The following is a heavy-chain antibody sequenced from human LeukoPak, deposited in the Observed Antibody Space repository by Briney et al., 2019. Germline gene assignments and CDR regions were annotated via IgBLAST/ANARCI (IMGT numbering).Heavy chain of an antibody. CDR2: ISYDGSNK. Sequence: PGGSLRLSCAASGLTFSRYAMHWVRQTPGKGLEWVAVISYDGSNKYYADSVKGRFTISRDNSKKTLYLQMSSLRAEDTAVYYCARDTLYYDSSGYYSRGEYYHYGMDAWGQGTTVTASS. D-gene: IGHD3-22*01. CDR1: GLTFSRYA. CDR3: ARDTLYYDSSGYYSRGEYYHYGMDA. J-gene: IGHJ6*02. V-gene: IGHV3-30-3*01.